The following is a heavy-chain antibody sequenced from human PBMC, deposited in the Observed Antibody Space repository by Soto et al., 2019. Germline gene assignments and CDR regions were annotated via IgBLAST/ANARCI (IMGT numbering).Heavy chain of an antibody. CDR2: IYHGGTT. CDR1: GGSISSSYW. Sequence: QVQLQESGPGLVKPSGTLSLTCAVSGGSISSSYWWNWVRQTPRGGLEWIGKIYHGGTTNYNPSLKNRVTISVDKSKNQFSLKFTSVTAADTAVYYCVSSLNYDFWRDGGRHFYFDYWGRGILATVSS. D-gene: IGHD3-3*01. J-gene: IGHJ4*02. CDR3: VSSLNYDFWRDGGRHFYFDY. V-gene: IGHV4-4*02.